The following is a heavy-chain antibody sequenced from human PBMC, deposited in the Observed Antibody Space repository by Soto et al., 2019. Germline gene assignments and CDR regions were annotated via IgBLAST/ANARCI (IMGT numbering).Heavy chain of an antibody. J-gene: IGHJ4*02. Sequence: GGSLRLSCAASGFTFSSYAMSWVRQAPGKGLEWVSAISGSGGSTYYADSVKGRFTISRDNSKNTLYLQMNSLRAEDTAVYYFAKDLGGGYYDSSDEFDYWGQGTLVTVSS. D-gene: IGHD3-22*01. V-gene: IGHV3-23*01. CDR3: AKDLGGGYYDSSDEFDY. CDR2: ISGSGGST. CDR1: GFTFSSYA.